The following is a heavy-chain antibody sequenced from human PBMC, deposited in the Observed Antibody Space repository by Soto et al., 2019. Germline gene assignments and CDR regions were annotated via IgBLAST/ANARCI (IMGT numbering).Heavy chain of an antibody. Sequence: EVQLLDSGGGLVQPGGSLRLSCTASGFTFSDYAMSWVRQPPGKGLEWVSVISAGGSTYYADSVKGRFTVSRANSKNTLYLQMNRLRAEDTDVYYCANVPIWCSSTSCYTEGFDYWGQGTLVTVSS. J-gene: IGHJ4*02. V-gene: IGHV3-23*01. D-gene: IGHD2-2*02. CDR3: ANVPIWCSSTSCYTEGFDY. CDR1: GFTFSDYA. CDR2: ISAGGST.